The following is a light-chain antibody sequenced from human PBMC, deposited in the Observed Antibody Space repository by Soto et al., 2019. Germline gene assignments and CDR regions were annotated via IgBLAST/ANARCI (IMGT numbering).Light chain of an antibody. J-gene: IGLJ1*01. CDR2: EVS. CDR1: SSDVGAYNF. V-gene: IGLV2-14*01. CDR3: SSYTSSTSDV. Sequence: QSALTQPASVSGSPEQSITISCTGTSSDVGAYNFVSWYQHHPGKAPKLMIYEVSNRPSGVSNRFSGSKSGNTASLTISGLQAEDEADYFCSSYTSSTSDVFGTGTKLTVL.